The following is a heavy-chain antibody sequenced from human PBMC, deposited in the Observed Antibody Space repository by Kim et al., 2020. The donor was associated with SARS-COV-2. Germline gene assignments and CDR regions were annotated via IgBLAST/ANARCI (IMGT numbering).Heavy chain of an antibody. J-gene: IGHJ6*02. CDR1: GFTFSSYE. Sequence: GGSLRLSCAASGFTFSSYEMNWVRQAPGKGLEWVSYISSSGSTIYYADSVKGRFTISRDNAKNSLYLQMNSLRAEDTAVYYCATPRFSYSSGWPYGMDVWGQGTTVTVSS. V-gene: IGHV3-48*03. CDR3: ATPRFSYSSGWPYGMDV. D-gene: IGHD6-19*01. CDR2: ISSSGSTI.